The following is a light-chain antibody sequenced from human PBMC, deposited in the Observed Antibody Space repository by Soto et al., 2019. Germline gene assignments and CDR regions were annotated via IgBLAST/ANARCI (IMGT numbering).Light chain of an antibody. CDR3: SSYTRQSTYV. V-gene: IGLV2-14*03. Sequence: QSVLTQPPSVSGAPGQRVTISCTGTSSDVGGYKYVSWFQQYPGKVPKLIIYEVNDRPSGVSNRFSASKSGNTASLTISGLQAEDEADYYCSSYTRQSTYVFGTGTQLTVL. CDR2: EVN. CDR1: SSDVGGYKY. J-gene: IGLJ1*01.